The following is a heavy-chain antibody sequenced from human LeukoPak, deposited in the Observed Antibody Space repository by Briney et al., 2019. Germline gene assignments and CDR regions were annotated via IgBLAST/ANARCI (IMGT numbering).Heavy chain of an antibody. CDR3: ARASLKLGTTSNWFDP. J-gene: IGHJ5*02. CDR1: GGSISSYY. V-gene: IGHV4-59*01. D-gene: IGHD1-7*01. CDR2: IYYSGST. Sequence: SETLSLTCTVSGGSISSYYWSWIRQPPGKGLEWIGYIYYSGSTNYNPSLKSRVTISVDTSKNQFSLKLSSVTAADTAVYYCARASLKLGTTSNWFDPWGQGTLVTVSS.